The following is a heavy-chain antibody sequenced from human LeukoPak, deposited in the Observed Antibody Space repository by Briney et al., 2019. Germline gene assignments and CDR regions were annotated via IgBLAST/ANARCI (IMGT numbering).Heavy chain of an antibody. V-gene: IGHV4-59*01. Sequence: SETLSLTCSVSGASISSYYWSWIRQPPGKGLEWIGYIYYSGSTNYNPSLKSRVSISADTSRNQFSLRLSSVTAADTAVYYCARDKVGGTGSFDYWGRGTLVTVSS. D-gene: IGHD1-26*01. CDR2: IYYSGST. CDR1: GASISSYY. J-gene: IGHJ4*02. CDR3: ARDKVGGTGSFDY.